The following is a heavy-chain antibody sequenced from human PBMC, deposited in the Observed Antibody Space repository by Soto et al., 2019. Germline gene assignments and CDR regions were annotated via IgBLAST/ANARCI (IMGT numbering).Heavy chain of an antibody. CDR3: ARIRGLIAVAGMYKSFYYYYGMDV. D-gene: IGHD6-19*01. CDR2: IDWDDDK. V-gene: IGHV2-70*01. CDR1: GFSLSTSGMC. J-gene: IGHJ6*02. Sequence: SGPTRVNPTQTLTLTCTFSGFSLSTSGMCVRWIRQPPGKALEWLALIDWDDDKYYSTSLKTRLTISKDTSKNQVVLTMTNMDPVDTATYYCARIRGLIAVAGMYKSFYYYYGMDVWGQGTTVTVSS.